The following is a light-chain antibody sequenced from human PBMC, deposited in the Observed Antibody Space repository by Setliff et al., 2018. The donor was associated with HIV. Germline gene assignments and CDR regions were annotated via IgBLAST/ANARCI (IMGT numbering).Light chain of an antibody. Sequence: QSVLTQPRSVSGSPRQSVTISCTGTTSDVGGYNFVSWYQHHPGKAPKLMIFDVSYRPSGVPDRFSGSKSGNTASLTISGLQADDEAVYFCCSYAGSHTFVFGTGTKVTVL. CDR3: CSYAGSHTFV. J-gene: IGLJ1*01. CDR1: TSDVGGYNF. V-gene: IGLV2-11*01. CDR2: DVS.